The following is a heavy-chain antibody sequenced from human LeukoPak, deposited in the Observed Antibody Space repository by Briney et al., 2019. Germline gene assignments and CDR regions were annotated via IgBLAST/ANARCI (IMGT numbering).Heavy chain of an antibody. Sequence: SETLSLTCTVSGGSISSSTYYWGWIRQPPGKGLEWIGTIYYSGSTYYNPSLKSRVTISVDTSKSQFSLNLTSVTAADTAVYYCARRLVAANAVDYWGQGSLVTVPS. CDR2: IYYSGST. CDR3: ARRLVAANAVDY. D-gene: IGHD2-21*02. J-gene: IGHJ4*02. V-gene: IGHV4-39*01. CDR1: GGSISSSTYY.